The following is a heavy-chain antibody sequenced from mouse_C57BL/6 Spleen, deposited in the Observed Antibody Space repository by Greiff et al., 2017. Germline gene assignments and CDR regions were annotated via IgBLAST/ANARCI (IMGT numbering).Heavy chain of an antibody. Sequence: EVQVVESGGDLVKPGGSLKLSCAASGFTFSSYGMSWVRQTPDKRLEWVATISSGGSYTYYPDSVKGRFTISRDNAKNTLYLQMSSLKSEDTAMYYCARRLRSSFDYWGQGTTLTVSS. V-gene: IGHV5-6*01. CDR3: ARRLRSSFDY. D-gene: IGHD1-1*01. CDR1: GFTFSSYG. CDR2: ISSGGSYT. J-gene: IGHJ2*01.